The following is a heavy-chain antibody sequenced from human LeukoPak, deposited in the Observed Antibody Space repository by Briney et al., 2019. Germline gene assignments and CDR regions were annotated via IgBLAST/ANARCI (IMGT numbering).Heavy chain of an antibody. V-gene: IGHV1-2*02. D-gene: IGHD5-24*01. Sequence: ASVKVSCKASGYTISNYYIHWVRQAPGQGLEWMGWINPNSGGTNSAQQFQGRVTLNRDTPITTAYMELSSLRSDDTAVYYCAKRRDGYNFALDYWGQGALVTVSS. J-gene: IGHJ4*02. CDR2: INPNSGGT. CDR1: GYTISNYY. CDR3: AKRRDGYNFALDY.